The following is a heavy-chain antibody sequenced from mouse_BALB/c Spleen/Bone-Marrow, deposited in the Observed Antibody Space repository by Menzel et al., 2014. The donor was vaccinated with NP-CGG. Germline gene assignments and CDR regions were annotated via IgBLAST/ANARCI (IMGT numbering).Heavy chain of an antibody. J-gene: IGHJ4*01. CDR3: SRGRRDALDY. Sequence: VQLQQSGADLVKPGASVKLSCKASGYTFTSYYMYWVKQRPGQGLEWFGEINPSNGGTNFNEKFKNKATLTVDKSSSTAYMQLSSLTPEDSAVYYCSRGRRDALDYWGQGTSATVSS. CDR2: INPSNGGT. CDR1: GYTFTSYY. V-gene: IGHV1S81*02.